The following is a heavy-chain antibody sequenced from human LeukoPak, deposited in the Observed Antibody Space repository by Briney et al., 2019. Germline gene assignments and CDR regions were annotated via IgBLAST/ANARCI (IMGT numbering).Heavy chain of an antibody. CDR2: IIPIFGTP. J-gene: IGHJ4*02. Sequence: SVKVSCEASGGTFSSYAISWVRQAPGQGLEWMGGIIPIFGTPNYAQKFQGRVTITADESTSTAYMELSSLRSEDTAVYYCVRDGSYYDSSGYYYLYWGQGTLVTVSS. CDR1: GGTFSSYA. CDR3: VRDGSYYDSSGYYYLY. V-gene: IGHV1-69*13. D-gene: IGHD3-22*01.